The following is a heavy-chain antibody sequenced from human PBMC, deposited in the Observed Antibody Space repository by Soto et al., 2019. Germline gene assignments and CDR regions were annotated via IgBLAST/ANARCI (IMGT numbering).Heavy chain of an antibody. J-gene: IGHJ4*02. V-gene: IGHV1-69*13. CDR2: IIPIFGTA. CDR3: ARLGGRDDYNXY. D-gene: IGHD2-15*01. CDR1: GGTFSSYA. Sequence: SVKVSCKASGGTFSSYAISWVRQAPGQGLEWMGGIIPIFGTANYAQKFQGRVTITADESTSTAYMELSSLRSEDMAVYYCARLGGRDDYNXYWGQGTLVTVSS.